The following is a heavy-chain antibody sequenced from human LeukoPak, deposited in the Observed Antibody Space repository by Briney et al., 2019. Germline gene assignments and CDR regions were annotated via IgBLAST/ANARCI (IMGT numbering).Heavy chain of an antibody. J-gene: IGHJ3*02. V-gene: IGHV3-23*01. Sequence: GGSLRLSCAASGFTFSSYAMSWVRQAPGKGLEWVSAISGSGGSTYYAGSVKGRFTISRDNSKNTLYLQMNSLRAEDTAVYYCARDTPAVRDAFDIWGQGTMVTVSS. D-gene: IGHD3-10*01. CDR2: ISGSGGST. CDR1: GFTFSSYA. CDR3: ARDTPAVRDAFDI.